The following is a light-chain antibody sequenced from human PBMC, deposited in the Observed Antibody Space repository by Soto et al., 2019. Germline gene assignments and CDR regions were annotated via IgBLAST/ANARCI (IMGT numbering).Light chain of an antibody. CDR2: GAS. J-gene: IGKJ1*01. V-gene: IGKV3D-15*01. CDR1: QSVSNN. CDR3: QQYNDWPPWT. Sequence: EIGVTQSPATLSVSPGERATLSCRASQSVSNNLAWYQQKPGQAPRLLIYGASTRATGIPARFSGSGSGTEFTLTISSLQSADFAVYYCQQYNDWPPWTFGQGTKVDI.